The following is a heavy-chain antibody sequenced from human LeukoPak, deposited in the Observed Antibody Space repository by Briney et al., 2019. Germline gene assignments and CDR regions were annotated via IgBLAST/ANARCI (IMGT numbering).Heavy chain of an antibody. V-gene: IGHV3-53*04. Sequence: GGTLRLSCAASGFIVSSNYMSWVRQAPGKGLEWVSVIYSGGSTYYADSVKGRFTISRHNSKNTLYLQMNSLRAEDTAVYYCARYRAVAGTRGWNYFDYWGQGTLVTVSS. CDR2: IYSGGST. J-gene: IGHJ4*02. CDR3: ARYRAVAGTRGWNYFDY. D-gene: IGHD6-19*01. CDR1: GFIVSSNY.